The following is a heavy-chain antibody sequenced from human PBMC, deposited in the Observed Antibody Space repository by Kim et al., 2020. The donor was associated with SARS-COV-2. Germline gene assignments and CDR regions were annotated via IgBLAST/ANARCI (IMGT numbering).Heavy chain of an antibody. Sequence: GESLKISCKGSGYTFSDYWIGWVRQMPGKGLEWMGIIYPGDSDTKYSPSFQGQVTISADKSITTAYLQWSGLKASDTAMYYCARVRGVRRVFGNYYYGMDVWGQGTTVTVSS. CDR3: ARVRGVRRVFGNYYYGMDV. J-gene: IGHJ6*02. CDR1: GYTFSDYW. D-gene: IGHD3-16*01. CDR2: IYPGDSDT. V-gene: IGHV5-51*01.